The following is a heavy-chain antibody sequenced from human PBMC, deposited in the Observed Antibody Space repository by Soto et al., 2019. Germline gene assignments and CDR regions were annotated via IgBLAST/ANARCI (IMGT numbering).Heavy chain of an antibody. J-gene: IGHJ4*02. CDR3: GRRGGGQQTDYFDY. Sequence: QITLKESGPTLVKPTQTLTLTCTFSGFSLSTSGVGVGWIRQPPGKALEWLALIYWDDDKRYSPSLKNRLTNPKEHPKNRVGVKMANMGPCETAKYFRGRRGGGQQTDYFDYWGQGTLVTVSS. V-gene: IGHV2-5*02. CDR2: IYWDDDK. D-gene: IGHD6-13*01. CDR1: GFSLSTSGVG.